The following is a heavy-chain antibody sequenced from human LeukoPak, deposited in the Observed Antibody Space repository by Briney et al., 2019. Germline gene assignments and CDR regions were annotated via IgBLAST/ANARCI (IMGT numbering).Heavy chain of an antibody. CDR3: AKASPTNWWLTDC. V-gene: IGHV3-30*18. Sequence: GGSLRLSCAASGFTFSSYGMHWVRQAPGKGLEWVAVISYDGSNKYYADSVKGRFTISRDNSKNTLYLQMNSLRAEDTAVYYCAKASPTNWWLTDCWGQGTLVTVSS. J-gene: IGHJ4*02. D-gene: IGHD2-8*02. CDR2: ISYDGSNK. CDR1: GFTFSSYG.